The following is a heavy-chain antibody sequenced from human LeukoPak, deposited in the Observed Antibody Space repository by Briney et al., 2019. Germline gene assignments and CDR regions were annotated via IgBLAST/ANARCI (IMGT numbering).Heavy chain of an antibody. Sequence: GGSLRLSCAASGFTFDDYGMSWVRHAPGKGLEWVSGINWNGGSTGYADSVKGRFTISRDNANNSLYLQMNSLRAEDTALYYCARESGDYVVGWFDPWGQGTLVTVSS. CDR1: GFTFDDYG. CDR3: ARESGDYVVGWFDP. J-gene: IGHJ5*02. CDR2: INWNGGST. D-gene: IGHD4-17*01. V-gene: IGHV3-20*04.